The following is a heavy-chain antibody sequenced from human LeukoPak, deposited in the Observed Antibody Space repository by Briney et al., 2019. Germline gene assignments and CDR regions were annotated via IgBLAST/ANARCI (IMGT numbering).Heavy chain of an antibody. CDR3: AKRSAYTTAWFFDF. CDR1: GFSFSSYA. V-gene: IGHV3-23*01. D-gene: IGHD3-16*01. J-gene: IGHJ4*02. CDR2: ISGCGDNT. Sequence: GGSLRHSCAASGFSFSSYAMSWVRQAPGKGLEWVSSISGCGDNTYYAESVKGRFTISRDNSKNTLILQMNSLSAEDTAVFYCAKRSAYTTAWFFDFWGQGTLVTVSS.